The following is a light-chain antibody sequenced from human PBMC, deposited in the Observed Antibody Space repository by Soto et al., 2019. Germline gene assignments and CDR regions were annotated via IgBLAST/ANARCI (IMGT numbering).Light chain of an antibody. CDR3: QQSNSFPFT. Sequence: DIQMTQSPPSMSASVGDRVTITCRASQDISSWLAWYQQKPGKAPELLIYAASTLQSGVPSRFSGSGPGTHFTLTISSLQPEDFATYYCQQSNSFPFTFGQGTRLEIK. V-gene: IGKV1-12*02. CDR2: AAS. CDR1: QDISSW. J-gene: IGKJ5*01.